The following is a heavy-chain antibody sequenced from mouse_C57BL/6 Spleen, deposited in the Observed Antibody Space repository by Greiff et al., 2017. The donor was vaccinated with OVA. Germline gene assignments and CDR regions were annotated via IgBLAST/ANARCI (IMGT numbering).Heavy chain of an antibody. J-gene: IGHJ4*01. CDR2: IYPRSGNT. CDR3: ARSDYGSSPLAMDY. D-gene: IGHD1-1*01. Sequence: QVQLKQSGAELARPGASVKLSCKASGYTFTSYGISWVKQRTGQGLEWIGEIYPRSGNTYYNEKFKGKATLTADKSSSTAYMELRSLTSEDSAVYFCARSDYGSSPLAMDYWGQGTSVTVSA. V-gene: IGHV1-81*01. CDR1: GYTFTSYG.